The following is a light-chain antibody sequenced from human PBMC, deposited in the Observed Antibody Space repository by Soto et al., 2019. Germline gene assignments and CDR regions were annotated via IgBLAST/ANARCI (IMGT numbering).Light chain of an antibody. Sequence: QSALTQPRSVSGSPGQSVSIFCTGTSSDVGGYNYVSWYQQHPGKAPKVMIYDVTKRPPGVPDRFSGSKSGNTASLTISGHQSEDEADYYCSSYAGRYTYVFGTGTKV. J-gene: IGLJ1*01. V-gene: IGLV2-11*01. CDR3: SSYAGRYTYV. CDR1: SSDVGGYNY. CDR2: DVT.